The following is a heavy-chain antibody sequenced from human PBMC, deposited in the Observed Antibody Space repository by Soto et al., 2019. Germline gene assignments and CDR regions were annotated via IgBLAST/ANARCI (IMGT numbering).Heavy chain of an antibody. J-gene: IGHJ5*02. CDR1: GFTFSSYG. V-gene: IGHV3-30*03. CDR2: ISYDGSNK. Sequence: PGGSLRLSCAASGFTFSSYGMHWVRQAPGKGLEWVAVISYDGSNKYYADSVKGRFTISRDNSKNTLYLQMNSLRAEDTAVYYCARATIVLVPAAMVSHWFDPWGQGTLVTVSS. CDR3: ARATIVLVPAAMVSHWFDP. D-gene: IGHD2-2*01.